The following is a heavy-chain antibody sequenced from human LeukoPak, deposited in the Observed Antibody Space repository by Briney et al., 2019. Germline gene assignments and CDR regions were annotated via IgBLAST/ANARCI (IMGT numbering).Heavy chain of an antibody. CDR3: ATGYSSGWYFYFQY. D-gene: IGHD6-19*01. CDR2: IKQDGSEQ. Sequence: GGSLRLSCAASGFTFSSYAMSWVRQAPGKGLEWVANIKQDGSEQNYVDSVKGRFTISRDNAKNSLYLRMDSLRAEDTAVYYCATGYSSGWYFYFQYWGQGTLVTVSS. V-gene: IGHV3-7*01. CDR1: GFTFSSYA. J-gene: IGHJ1*01.